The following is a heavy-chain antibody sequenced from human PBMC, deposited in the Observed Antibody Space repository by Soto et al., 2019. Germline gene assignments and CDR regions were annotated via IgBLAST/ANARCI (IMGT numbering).Heavy chain of an antibody. CDR1: GFTFSNYA. J-gene: IGHJ4*02. CDR3: AKGPHSSAWHYFDY. V-gene: IGHV3-23*01. CDR2: VSGGNT. D-gene: IGHD6-19*01. Sequence: GSLRLSCAASGFTFSNYAMSWVRQAPGKGLEWVSTVSGGNTYYADSVKGRFTISRDNSENTLYLQMISLRAEDMAIYYCAKGPHSSAWHYFDYWGQGTLVTVSS.